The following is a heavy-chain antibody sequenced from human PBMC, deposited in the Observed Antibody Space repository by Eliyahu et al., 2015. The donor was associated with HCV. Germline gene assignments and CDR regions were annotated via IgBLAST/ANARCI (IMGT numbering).Heavy chain of an antibody. J-gene: IGHJ6*02. D-gene: IGHD4-17*01. V-gene: IGHV4-31*03. CDR1: GGXISSGGYY. CDR3: ARVKGDYEFMGTSGYGMDV. Sequence: QVQLQESGPGLVKPSQTLSLTCTVSGGXISSGGYYWSXIRQHPGKGXEWIGYIYYSGSTYYXPXLKSRVTIXVDTSKNQFSLKLSSVTAADTAVYYCARVKGDYEFMGTSGYGMDVWGQGTTVTVSS. CDR2: IYYSGST.